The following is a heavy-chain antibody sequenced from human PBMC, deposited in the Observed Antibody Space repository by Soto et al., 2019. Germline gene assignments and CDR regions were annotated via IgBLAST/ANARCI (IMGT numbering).Heavy chain of an antibody. Sequence: QVQLVQSGAEVKKPGASVKVSCKASGYTFTSYGISWVRQAPGQGLEWMGWISAYNGNTNYAQKLQGRVTMTTDTSTSTAYMQLTSLRSDDTAVHYCASPCYGSGTPYYYGMDVWGQGTTVTVSS. D-gene: IGHD3-10*01. CDR1: GYTFTSYG. CDR2: ISAYNGNT. J-gene: IGHJ6*02. CDR3: ASPCYGSGTPYYYGMDV. V-gene: IGHV1-18*01.